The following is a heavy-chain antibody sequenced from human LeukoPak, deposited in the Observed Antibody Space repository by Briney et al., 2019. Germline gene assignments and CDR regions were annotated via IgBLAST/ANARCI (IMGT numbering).Heavy chain of an antibody. J-gene: IGHJ4*02. D-gene: IGHD3-22*01. Sequence: ASVKVSCKASGYTFTGYYMHWVRQAPGQGLEWMGWINPNSGGTNYAQKFQGRVTMTRDTSISTAYMELSRLRSDDTAVYYCAGEYYDREYYFDYWGQGTLVTVSS. V-gene: IGHV1-2*02. CDR3: AGEYYDREYYFDY. CDR2: INPNSGGT. CDR1: GYTFTGYY.